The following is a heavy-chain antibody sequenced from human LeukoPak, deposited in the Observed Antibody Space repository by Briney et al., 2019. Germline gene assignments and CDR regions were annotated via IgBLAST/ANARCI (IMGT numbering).Heavy chain of an antibody. V-gene: IGHV5-10-1*01. D-gene: IGHD2-21*02. CDR3: ARTAPGYPYYFDY. CDR2: IDPSDSYT. Sequence: GESLKISCKGSGYSFTSYWISWVRQMPGKGLEWIGGIDPSDSYTDYSPSFQGHVTISADKSISTAYLQWSSLKASDTAMYYCARTAPGYPYYFDYWGQGTLVTVSS. CDR1: GYSFTSYW. J-gene: IGHJ4*02.